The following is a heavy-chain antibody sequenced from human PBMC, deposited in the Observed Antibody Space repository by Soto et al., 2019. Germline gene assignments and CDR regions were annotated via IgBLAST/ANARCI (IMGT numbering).Heavy chain of an antibody. CDR1: GYTFTSYY. CDR2: FNPTGDTA. CDR3: ARGGRIVDTGIGYYYYHAMDV. J-gene: IGHJ6*02. Sequence: ASVKVSCKASGYTFTSYYIHWVRQAPGQGLEWMGIFNPTGDTASYAQKLQGRVTMTRDTSTGTAYMELGSLRSEDTAVYYCARGGRIVDTGIGYYYYHAMDVWGQGTTVTVPS. D-gene: IGHD5-18*01. V-gene: IGHV1-46*01.